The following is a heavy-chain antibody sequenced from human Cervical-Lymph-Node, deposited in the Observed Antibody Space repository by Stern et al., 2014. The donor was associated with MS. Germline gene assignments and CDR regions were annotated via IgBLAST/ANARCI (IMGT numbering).Heavy chain of an antibody. V-gene: IGHV3-33*01. CDR2: IWYVGNKK. CDR1: GFTFSNYG. D-gene: IGHD1-7*01. Sequence: QVQLVESGGGVVQPGRSLRLSCEASGFTFSNYGMHWVRQAPGKGLEWLAVIWYVGNKKYYADSVKGRFTIYRDNSKNTLFLQMSSLTAEDTALYYCARGNWNYEGMGYWGQGTLVTVSS. J-gene: IGHJ4*02. CDR3: ARGNWNYEGMGY.